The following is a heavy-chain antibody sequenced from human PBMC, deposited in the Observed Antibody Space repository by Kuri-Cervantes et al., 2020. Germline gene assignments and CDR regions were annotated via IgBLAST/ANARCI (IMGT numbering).Heavy chain of an antibody. V-gene: IGHV3-30-3*01. D-gene: IGHD4-17*01. CDR2: ISYDGSNK. CDR1: GFTFSSYA. Sequence: GGSLRLSCAASGFTFSSYAMHWVRQAPGKGLEWVAVISYDGSNKYYADSVKGRFTISRDNSKNTLYLQMNSLRAEDTAVYYCARGRGDYGDYVGNQLRYNWFDPWGQGTLVTVSS. J-gene: IGHJ5*02. CDR3: ARGRGDYGDYVGNQLRYNWFDP.